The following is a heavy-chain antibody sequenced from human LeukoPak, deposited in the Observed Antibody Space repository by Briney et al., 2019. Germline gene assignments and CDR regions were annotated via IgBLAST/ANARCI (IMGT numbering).Heavy chain of an antibody. J-gene: IGHJ1*01. V-gene: IGHV3-64*01. CDR1: GFTFSRYA. CDR3: ATASGSQYAEYFQH. Sequence: GGSLRPSCAASGFTFSRYAMHWVRPAPGKGLEYGSAISSNGGSTYYANSVKGRFIISRDNSKNTLYLQLGSLRADDMAMYYCATASGSQYAEYFQHWGQGTLVTVSS. D-gene: IGHD1-26*01. CDR2: ISSNGGST.